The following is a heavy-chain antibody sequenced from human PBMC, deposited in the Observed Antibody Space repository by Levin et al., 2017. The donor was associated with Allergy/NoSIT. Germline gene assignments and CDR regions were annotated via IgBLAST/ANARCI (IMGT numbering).Heavy chain of an antibody. J-gene: IGHJ2*01. Sequence: PSETLSLTCAVYGGSFSGYYWSWIRQPPGKGLEWIGEINHSGSTNYNPSLKSRVTISVDTSKNQFSLKLSSVTAADTAVYYCARAIDYGGNSGYFDLWGRGTLVTVSS. CDR2: INHSGST. CDR3: ARAIDYGGNSGYFDL. V-gene: IGHV4-34*01. CDR1: GGSFSGYY. D-gene: IGHD4-23*01.